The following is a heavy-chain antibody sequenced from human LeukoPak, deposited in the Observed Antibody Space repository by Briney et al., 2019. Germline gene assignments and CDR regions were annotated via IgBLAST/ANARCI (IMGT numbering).Heavy chain of an antibody. D-gene: IGHD2-2*02. J-gene: IGHJ4*02. CDR2: ISSSSTYI. Sequence: GGSLRLSCAASGFTFSSYSMNCVRQAPGKGLEWVSSISSSSTYIYYADSVKGRFTISRDNAKNSLYLQMNSLRAEDTAVYYCARDGKGYCSSTSCHNPDFDYWGQGTLVTVSS. CDR3: ARDGKGYCSSTSCHNPDFDY. V-gene: IGHV3-21*01. CDR1: GFTFSSYS.